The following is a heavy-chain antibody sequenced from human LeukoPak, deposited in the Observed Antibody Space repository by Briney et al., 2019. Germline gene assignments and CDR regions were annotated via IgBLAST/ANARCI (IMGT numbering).Heavy chain of an antibody. CDR1: GFPFDEYA. CDR2: ISYTSETK. Sequence: GGSLRLSCAASGFPFDEYAMHWIRQAPGKGLEWVSGISYTSETKGYVDSVKGRFTISRDNSKNSLYPQMNSLRPEDTAMYYCTGETYYFDHWGQGALVTVSS. CDR3: TGETYYFDH. D-gene: IGHD3-10*01. V-gene: IGHV3-9*01. J-gene: IGHJ4*02.